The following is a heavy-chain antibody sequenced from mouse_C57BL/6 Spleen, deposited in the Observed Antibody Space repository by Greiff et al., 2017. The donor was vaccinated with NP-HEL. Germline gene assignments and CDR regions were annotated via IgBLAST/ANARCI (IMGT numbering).Heavy chain of an antibody. CDR1: GYTFTNYW. D-gene: IGHD1-1*01. V-gene: IGHV1-63*01. CDR3: ARADYGTPFAY. J-gene: IGHJ3*01. Sequence: QVQLQQSGAELVRPGTSVKMSCKASGYTFTNYWIGWAKQRPGHGLEWIGDIYPGGGYTNYNEKFKGKATLTADKSSSTAYMQFSSLTSEDSAIYYCARADYGTPFAYWGQGTLVTVSA. CDR2: IYPGGGYT.